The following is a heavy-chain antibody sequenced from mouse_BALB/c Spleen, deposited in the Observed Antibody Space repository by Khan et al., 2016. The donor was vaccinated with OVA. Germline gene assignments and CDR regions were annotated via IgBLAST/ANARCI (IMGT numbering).Heavy chain of an antibody. D-gene: IGHD2-1*01. CDR2: INSDGDYT. J-gene: IGHJ3*01. CDR3: ARSPYGNFAY. CDR1: GFTFSTYA. V-gene: IGHV5-9*03. Sequence: DVMLVESGGGLVKPGGSLKLSCAASGFTFSTYAMSWIRQTPEKRLEWVATINSDGDYTYYPDSVTGRFTISRDNAKNNLYLQMSSLRSEDTAMYYCARSPYGNFAYWGHGTLVTVSA.